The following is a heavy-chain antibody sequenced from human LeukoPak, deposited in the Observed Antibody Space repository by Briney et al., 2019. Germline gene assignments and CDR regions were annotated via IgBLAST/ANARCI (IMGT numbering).Heavy chain of an antibody. CDR3: ARGPRMGPYFVYYFDT. V-gene: IGHV3-23*01. J-gene: IGHJ4*02. CDR2: ISGSGDTT. Sequence: QPGGSLRLSCAASGFTFSSHAMNWVRQAPGKGLEWVSSISGSGDTTFYADSVKGRFTISRDNSMNTLYLQMNSLRAEDTAVYFCARGPRMGPYFVYYFDTWGQGTLVTVS. D-gene: IGHD2/OR15-2a*01. CDR1: GFTFSSHA.